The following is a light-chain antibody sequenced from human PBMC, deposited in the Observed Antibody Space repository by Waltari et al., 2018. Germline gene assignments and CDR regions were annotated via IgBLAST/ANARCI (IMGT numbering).Light chain of an antibody. V-gene: IGLV3-19*01. CDR2: GKE. J-gene: IGLJ3*02. CDR3: HSRNGRNNEVV. CDR1: SLRTSY. Sequence: SSELTQGPAVSVALGPTVKITCPGDSLRTSYARWYQLKPGQAPVLVLFGKEKRPSGIPDRFSGYSSGTTSSLTITGAQAEDEADYYCHSRNGRNNEVVFGGGTKLTVL.